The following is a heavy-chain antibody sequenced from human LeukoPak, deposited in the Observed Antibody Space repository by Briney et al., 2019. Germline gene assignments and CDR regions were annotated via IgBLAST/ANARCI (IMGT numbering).Heavy chain of an antibody. Sequence: SETLSLTCTVSGGSISSYYWSWIRQPAGKGLEWIGRIYTSGSTNYNPSLKSRVTMSVDTSKNQFSLKLSSVTAADTAVYCCARDTTVTRSGYYYYYMDVWGKGTTVTVSS. J-gene: IGHJ6*03. CDR1: GGSISSYY. CDR2: IYTSGST. CDR3: ARDTTVTRSGYYYYYMDV. D-gene: IGHD4-17*01. V-gene: IGHV4-4*07.